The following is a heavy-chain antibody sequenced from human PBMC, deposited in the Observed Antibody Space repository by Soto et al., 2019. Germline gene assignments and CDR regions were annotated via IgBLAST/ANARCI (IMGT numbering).Heavy chain of an antibody. CDR3: ARASTTVTTLDY. Sequence: TLSLTCAVSGGSISSGGYSWSWIRQPPGKGLEWIGYIYHSGSTYYNPSLKSRVTTSVDRSKNQFSLKLSSVTAADTAVYYCARASTTVTTLDYWGQGTLVTVSS. D-gene: IGHD4-17*01. CDR1: GGSISSGGYS. CDR2: IYHSGST. V-gene: IGHV4-30-2*01. J-gene: IGHJ4*02.